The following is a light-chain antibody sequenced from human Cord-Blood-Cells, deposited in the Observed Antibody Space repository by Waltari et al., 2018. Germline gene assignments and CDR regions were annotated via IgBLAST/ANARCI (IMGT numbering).Light chain of an antibody. CDR1: QSLLHSNGYNY. J-gene: IGKJ5*01. V-gene: IGKV2-28*01. Sequence: IVMTQSPLSLPVTPGEPASISCRSSQSLLHSNGYNYLDWYLQKPGQSPQLLIYLGSNRASGIPDRFSGSGSGTDFTLKISRVEAEDVGVYYCMQALQTPINFGQATRLEIK. CDR2: LGS. CDR3: MQALQTPIN.